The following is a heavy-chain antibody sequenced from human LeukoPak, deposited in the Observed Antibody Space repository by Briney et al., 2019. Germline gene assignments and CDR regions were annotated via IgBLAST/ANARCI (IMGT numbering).Heavy chain of an antibody. D-gene: IGHD1-26*01. V-gene: IGHV3-21*01. J-gene: IGHJ4*02. CDR3: ARSEVGASFDY. Sequence: GGSLRLSCAASGFTFSSYSMNWVREAPGKGLEWVSSISTDSRYIFYAESVKGRFTISRDNAESSLYLQMSSLRADDTAVYYCARSEVGASFDYWGQGTLVTVSS. CDR1: GFTFSSYS. CDR2: ISTDSRYI.